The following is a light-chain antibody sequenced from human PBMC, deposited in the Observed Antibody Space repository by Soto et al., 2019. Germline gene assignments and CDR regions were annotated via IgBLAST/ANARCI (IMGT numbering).Light chain of an antibody. J-gene: IGKJ2*01. Sequence: DIQMTQSPSTLSASVGDSVTISCRASQSISNWLAWYQQKPGKAPKLLIYKASSLQSGVPSRFSGSGSGTAFTLTISSLQPDDFATDYCQQYNSYYTFGQGTKLEI. CDR3: QQYNSYYT. CDR2: KAS. V-gene: IGKV1-5*03. CDR1: QSISNW.